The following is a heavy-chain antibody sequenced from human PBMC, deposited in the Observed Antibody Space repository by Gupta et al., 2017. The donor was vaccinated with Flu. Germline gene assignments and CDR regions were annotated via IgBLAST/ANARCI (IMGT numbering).Heavy chain of an antibody. D-gene: IGHD3-3*01. V-gene: IGHV3-48*03. CDR1: GFTFSSYE. J-gene: IGHJ4*02. Sequence: EVQLVESGGGLVQPGGSLRLSCAASGFTFSSYEMNWVRQAPGKGLEWVSYISSSGSTIYYADSVKGRFTISRDNAKNSLYLQMNSLRAEDTAVYYCARSYYDFWSGRFFDYWGQGTLVTVSS. CDR3: ARSYYDFWSGRFFDY. CDR2: ISSSGSTI.